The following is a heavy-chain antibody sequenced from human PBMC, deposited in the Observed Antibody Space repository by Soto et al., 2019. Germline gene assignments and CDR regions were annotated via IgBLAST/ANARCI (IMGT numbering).Heavy chain of an antibody. V-gene: IGHV3-23*01. CDR2: ISSSGGST. J-gene: IGHJ4*02. CDR3: AKDTENNDRSGLYPHY. CDR1: GFSFGSYV. Sequence: PGVSLRLSFAASGFSFGSYVMSWFRQAPGKGLEWVSAISSSGGSTYYADSVKGRFTISRDNSKNTLYLQVNSLRAEDTAVYYCAKDTENNDRSGLYPHYWGQGTLVTVSS. D-gene: IGHD3-22*01.